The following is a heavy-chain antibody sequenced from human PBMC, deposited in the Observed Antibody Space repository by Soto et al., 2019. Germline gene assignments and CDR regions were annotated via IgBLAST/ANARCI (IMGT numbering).Heavy chain of an antibody. J-gene: IGHJ5*02. D-gene: IGHD2-2*01. CDR1: GYTFTGYY. CDR2: INSNSGGT. V-gene: IGHV1-2*06. Sequence: ASVKVSCKASGYTFTGYYMHWVRQAPGQGLEWMGRINSNSGGTNYAQKFQGRVTMTRDTSISTAYMELTRLTSDDTAVYCCARPYCSSSGCHGWFDPWGQGTLVTVSS. CDR3: ARPYCSSSGCHGWFDP.